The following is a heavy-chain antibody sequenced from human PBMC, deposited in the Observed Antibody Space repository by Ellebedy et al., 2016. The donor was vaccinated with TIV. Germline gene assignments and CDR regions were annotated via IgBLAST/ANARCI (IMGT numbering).Heavy chain of an antibody. D-gene: IGHD2-21*02. CDR1: GFSFSSYA. J-gene: IGHJ6*02. Sequence: PGGSLRLSCAASGFSFSSYAMSWVRQAPGKGLEWVSVMSGSGITTYYADSAKGRFTISRDNSKNTLYLQMNSLRAEDTAVYYCALLGAGGDFVYNYYDYDMDVWGQGTTVTVAS. CDR2: MSGSGITT. V-gene: IGHV3-23*01. CDR3: ALLGAGGDFVYNYYDYDMDV.